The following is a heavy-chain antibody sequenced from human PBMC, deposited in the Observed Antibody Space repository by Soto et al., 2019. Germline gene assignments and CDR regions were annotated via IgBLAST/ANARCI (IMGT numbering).Heavy chain of an antibody. J-gene: IGHJ4*02. CDR3: ARGGPYQLLSDFDY. CDR1: GFSFSNYA. D-gene: IGHD2-2*01. Sequence: EVQLVESGGILVQPGGPLRLSCVASGFSFSNYAMHWVRQAPGKGLEYVSAISNNGVSTYYVNSVKGRFIISRDNSKNTLYLQMGSLRAEDMAVYYCARGGPYQLLSDFDYWGQGTLVTVSS. V-gene: IGHV3-64*01. CDR2: ISNNGVST.